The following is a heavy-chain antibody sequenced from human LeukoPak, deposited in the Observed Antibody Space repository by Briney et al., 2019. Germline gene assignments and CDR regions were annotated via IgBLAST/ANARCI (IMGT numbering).Heavy chain of an antibody. CDR3: ARDALYQYSGSYPAQYYYYYMDV. J-gene: IGHJ6*03. CDR1: GFTFSSYA. D-gene: IGHD1-26*01. CDR2: ISYDGSNK. Sequence: PGGSLRLSCAASGFTFSSYAMHWVRQAPGKGLEWVAVISYDGSNKYYADSVKGRFTISRDNSKNTLYLQMNSLRAEDTAVYYCARDALYQYSGSYPAQYYYYYMDVWGKGTTVTVSS. V-gene: IGHV3-30*04.